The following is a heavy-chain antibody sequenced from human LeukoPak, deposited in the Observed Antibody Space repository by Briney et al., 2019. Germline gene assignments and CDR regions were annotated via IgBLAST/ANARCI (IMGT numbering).Heavy chain of an antibody. Sequence: GGSLKISCKGSGYSFTSYWISWVRQMPGKGLEWMGRIDPSDSYTNYSPSFQGHVTISADKSISTAYLQWSSLKASDTAMYYCARLVRAAAGTSDNWFDPWGQGTLVTVSS. D-gene: IGHD6-13*01. CDR2: IDPSDSYT. V-gene: IGHV5-10-1*01. CDR3: ARLVRAAAGTSDNWFDP. J-gene: IGHJ5*02. CDR1: GYSFTSYW.